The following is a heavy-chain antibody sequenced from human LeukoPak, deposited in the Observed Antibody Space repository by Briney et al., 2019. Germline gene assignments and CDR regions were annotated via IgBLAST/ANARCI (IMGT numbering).Heavy chain of an antibody. D-gene: IGHD5-18*01. J-gene: IGHJ4*02. CDR3: ARDQLGTSSYV. CDR1: GGSISSGDYY. Sequence: SETLSLTCTVSGGSISSGDYYWSWIRQPPGKGMEWIGYIYYSGSTYYKPSLKSRVTISVDTSKNQFSLKLSSVTAADTAVYYCARDQLGTSSYVWGQGTLVTVSS. CDR2: IYYSGST. V-gene: IGHV4-30-4*01.